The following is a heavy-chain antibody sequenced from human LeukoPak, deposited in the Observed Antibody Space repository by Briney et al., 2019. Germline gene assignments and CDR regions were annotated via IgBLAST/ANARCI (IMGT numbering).Heavy chain of an antibody. Sequence: SETLSLTCTVSGGSISSSSYYWGWIRQPPGKGLEWIGSIYYSGSTYYNPSLKSRVTISVDTSKNQFSLKLSSVTAADTAVYYCARHEREYSSSSDWFDPWGQGTLVTVSS. CDR1: GGSISSSSYY. CDR2: IYYSGST. J-gene: IGHJ5*02. V-gene: IGHV4-39*01. D-gene: IGHD6-6*01. CDR3: ARHEREYSSSSDWFDP.